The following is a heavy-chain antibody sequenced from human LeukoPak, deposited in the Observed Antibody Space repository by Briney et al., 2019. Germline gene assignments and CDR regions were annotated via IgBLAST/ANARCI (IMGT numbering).Heavy chain of an antibody. V-gene: IGHV4-59*01. D-gene: IGHD6-13*01. CDR1: GGSISSYY. CDR2: IYYSGST. CDR3: ASVGAAAGPGYYFDY. J-gene: IGHJ4*02. Sequence: SETLSLTCTVSGGSISSYYWSWIRQPPGKGLKWIGYIYYSGSTNYNPSLKSRVTISVDTSKNQFSLKLSSVTAADTAVYYCASVGAAAGPGYYFDYWGQGTLVTVSS.